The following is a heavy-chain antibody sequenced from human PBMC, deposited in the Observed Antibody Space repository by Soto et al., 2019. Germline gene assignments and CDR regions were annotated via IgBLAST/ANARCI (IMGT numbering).Heavy chain of an antibody. CDR1: GFTFSNAW. CDR3: TTKYDFWSDFGMDV. J-gene: IGHJ6*02. V-gene: IGHV3-15*07. D-gene: IGHD3-3*01. CDR2: IKSKTDGGTT. Sequence: VQLVESGGGLVKPGGSLRLSCVASGFTFSNAWMNWVRQAPGKGLEWVGRIKSKTDGGTTDYAAPVKGRFTISRDDSKNTLYLQMNSLKTEDTAVYYCTTKYDFWSDFGMDVWGQGTTVTVSS.